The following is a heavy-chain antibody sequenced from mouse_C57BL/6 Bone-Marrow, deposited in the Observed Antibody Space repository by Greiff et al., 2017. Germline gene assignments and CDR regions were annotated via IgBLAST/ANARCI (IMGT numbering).Heavy chain of an antibody. Sequence: QVHVMQSGAELVRPGTSVKMSCKASGYTFTNYWIGWAKQRPGHGLEWIGDIYPGGGYTNYTEKFKGKATLTADKSSSTAYLQFNSLTSEDTAIYYCARSNWDVAFDYRGQGTTLTVSS. CDR3: ARSNWDVAFDY. CDR2: IYPGGGYT. CDR1: GYTFTNYW. J-gene: IGHJ2*01. V-gene: IGHV1-63*01. D-gene: IGHD4-1*02.